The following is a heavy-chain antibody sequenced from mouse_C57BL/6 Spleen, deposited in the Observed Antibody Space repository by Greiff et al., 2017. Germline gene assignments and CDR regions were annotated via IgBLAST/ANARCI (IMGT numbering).Heavy chain of an antibody. CDR3: TRDLGQGPYYAMDY. Sequence: QVQLQQSGAELVRPGASVTLSCKASGYTFTDYEMHWVKQTPVHGLEWIGAIDPETGGTAYNQKFKGKAILTADKSSSTAYMELRSLTSEDSAVYYCTRDLGQGPYYAMDYWGQGTSVTVSS. V-gene: IGHV1-15*01. CDR2: IDPETGGT. D-gene: IGHD3-3*01. J-gene: IGHJ4*01. CDR1: GYTFTDYE.